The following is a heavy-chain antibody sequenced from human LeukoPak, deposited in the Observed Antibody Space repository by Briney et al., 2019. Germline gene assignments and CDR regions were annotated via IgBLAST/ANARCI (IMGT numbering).Heavy chain of an antibody. CDR2: IYYSGST. Sequence: SETLSLACTVSGGSISSGGYYWSWIRQHPGKGLEWIGYIYYSGSTYYNPSLKSRVTISVDTSKNQFSLKLSSVTAADTAVYYCARAYGDYDENWFDPWGQGTLVTVSS. V-gene: IGHV4-31*03. CDR1: GGSISSGGYY. CDR3: ARAYGDYDENWFDP. D-gene: IGHD4-17*01. J-gene: IGHJ5*02.